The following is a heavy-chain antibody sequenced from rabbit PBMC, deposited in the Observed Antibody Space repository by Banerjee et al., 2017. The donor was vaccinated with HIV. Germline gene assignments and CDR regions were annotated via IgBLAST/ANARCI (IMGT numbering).Heavy chain of an antibody. CDR1: GLDFSSSYW. Sequence: QEQLEESGGGLVQPGASLTLTCKASGLDFSSSYWICWVRQAPGKGLEWIACIYTGNGSTYYASWAKGRFTISKTSSTTVTLQMTSLTAADTATYFCARDVSSSSYYFNLWGQGTLVTVS. V-gene: IGHV1S45*01. D-gene: IGHD1-1*01. CDR3: ARDVSSSSYYFNL. CDR2: IYTGNGST. J-gene: IGHJ4*01.